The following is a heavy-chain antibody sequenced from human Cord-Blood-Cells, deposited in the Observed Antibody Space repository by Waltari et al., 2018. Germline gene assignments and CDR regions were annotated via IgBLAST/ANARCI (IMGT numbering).Heavy chain of an antibody. CDR2: IKHSGST. CDR1: GGSFSGYY. CDR3: ARGARQDY. V-gene: IGHV4-34*01. D-gene: IGHD6-6*01. J-gene: IGHJ4*02. Sequence: QVQLQQWGAGLLKPSETLSLTCAVYGGSFSGYYWGWIRQPPGKGLEWIGEIKHSGSTNYNPSLKIRVTISVDTSKNQFSLKLSSVTAADTAVYYCARGARQDYWGQGTLVTVSS.